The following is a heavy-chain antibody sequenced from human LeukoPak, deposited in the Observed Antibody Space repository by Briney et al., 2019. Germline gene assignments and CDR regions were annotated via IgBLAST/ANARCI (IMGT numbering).Heavy chain of an antibody. CDR1: GFTFSSYA. D-gene: IGHD1-14*01. CDR2: ISGSGGST. Sequence: GGSLRLSCAASGFTFSSYAMSWVRQAPGKGLEWVSAISGSGGSTYYADSVKGRFTISRDNSKNTLYLQMNSLIVEDTAVYYCAKTGFQWGDYFYYMDVWGKGTTVTVSS. J-gene: IGHJ6*03. CDR3: AKTGFQWGDYFYYMDV. V-gene: IGHV3-23*01.